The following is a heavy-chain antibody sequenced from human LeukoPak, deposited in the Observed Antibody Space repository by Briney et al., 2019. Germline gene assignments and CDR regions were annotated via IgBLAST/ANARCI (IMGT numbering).Heavy chain of an antibody. Sequence: PSETLSLTCAVSGGSISSSNWWSWVRQPPGKGLEWIGEIYHSGSTNYNPSLKSRGTISVDKSKNQFSLKLSSVTAADTALYYCARVMGSGSYWAGVAFDIWGQGTMVTVSS. V-gene: IGHV4-4*02. CDR3: ARVMGSGSYWAGVAFDI. J-gene: IGHJ3*02. CDR1: GGSISSSNW. CDR2: IYHSGST. D-gene: IGHD3-10*01.